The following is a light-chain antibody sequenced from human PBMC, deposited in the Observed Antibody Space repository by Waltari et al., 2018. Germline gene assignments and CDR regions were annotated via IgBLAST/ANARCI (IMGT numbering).Light chain of an antibody. CDR3: QHYNTYPPT. V-gene: IGKV1-5*01. J-gene: IGKJ1*01. CDR1: QNINKW. Sequence: DIQMTQSPSTLSASVGDRVTVTFRASQNINKWLAWYQQKPGKAPNLLIYDASTLQSGVPSRFSGSGFGTEFTLAISSLQPEDFATYFCQHYNTYPPTFGQGTRVELK. CDR2: DAS.